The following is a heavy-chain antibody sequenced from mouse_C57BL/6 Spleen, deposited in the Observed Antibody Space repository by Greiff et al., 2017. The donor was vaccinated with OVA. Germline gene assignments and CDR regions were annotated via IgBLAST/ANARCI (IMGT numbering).Heavy chain of an antibody. CDR1: GYSFTGYY. J-gene: IGHJ3*01. Sequence: EVQRVESGPELVKPGASVKISCKASGYSFTGYYMNWVKQRPEKSLEWIGEINPSTGGTTYNQKFKAKATLTVDKSSSTAYMQLKSLTSEDSAVYYGARSYDYDFAWFAYWGQGTLVTVSA. V-gene: IGHV1-42*01. CDR3: ARSYDYDFAWFAY. CDR2: INPSTGGT. D-gene: IGHD2-4*01.